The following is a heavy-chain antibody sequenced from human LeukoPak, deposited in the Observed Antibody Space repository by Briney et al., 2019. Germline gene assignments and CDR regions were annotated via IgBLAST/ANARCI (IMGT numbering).Heavy chain of an antibody. D-gene: IGHD2-15*01. CDR2: ISAYNGNT. V-gene: IGHV1-18*01. Sequence: ASVKVSCKASGYTFTSYGISWVRQAPGQGLEWMGWISAYNGNTNYAQKLQGRGTMTTDTSTSTAYMELRSLRSDDTAVYYCARGYVVAATGDAFDIWGQGTMVTVSS. CDR3: ARGYVVAATGDAFDI. J-gene: IGHJ3*02. CDR1: GYTFTSYG.